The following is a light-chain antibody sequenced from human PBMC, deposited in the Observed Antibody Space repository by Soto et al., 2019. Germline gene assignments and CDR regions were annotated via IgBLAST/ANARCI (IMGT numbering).Light chain of an antibody. Sequence: DIQMTQSPSSLSASVGDRVTISCRASQSISSHLNWYQQKPGKVPKLLIYGASSLHSGVPSRFSGSGSGTDFTLTISSLQPEDFATYYCQQTYLTPWMFGQGAKVEIK. CDR1: QSISSH. CDR3: QQTYLTPWM. CDR2: GAS. V-gene: IGKV1-39*01. J-gene: IGKJ1*01.